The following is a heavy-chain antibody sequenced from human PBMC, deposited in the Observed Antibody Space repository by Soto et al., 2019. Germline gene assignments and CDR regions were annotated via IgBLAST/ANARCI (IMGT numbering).Heavy chain of an antibody. J-gene: IGHJ3*02. CDR1: GFTFTNAW. CDR3: STTKAGTNTFGI. V-gene: IGHV3-15*07. Sequence: EVQLVESGGGLVTPGGSLRLSCEASGFTFTNAWMNWVRQAPGQGLEWVGRIRSYSDGGTTDYAAPVKGRFSISRDDSKNTLYLQMNSLKTEDTAVYYCSTTKAGTNTFGIWGQGTMVTVSS. D-gene: IGHD1-7*01. CDR2: IRSYSDGGTT.